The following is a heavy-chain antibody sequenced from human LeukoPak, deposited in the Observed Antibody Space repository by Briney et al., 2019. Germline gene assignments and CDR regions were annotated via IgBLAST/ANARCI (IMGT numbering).Heavy chain of an antibody. CDR2: IRYDGSNK. CDR1: GFTFSSYG. Sequence: GGSLRLSCAASGFTFSSYGMHRVRQAPGKGLEWVAFIRYDGSNKYYADSVKGRFTISRDNSRNTVYLQMNSLRAEDTAVYYCAGYGGNSFWGQGTLVTASS. CDR3: AGYGGNSF. D-gene: IGHD4-23*01. V-gene: IGHV3-30*02. J-gene: IGHJ4*02.